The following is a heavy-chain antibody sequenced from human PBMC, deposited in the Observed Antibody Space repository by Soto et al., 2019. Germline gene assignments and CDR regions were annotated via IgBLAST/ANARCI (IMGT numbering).Heavy chain of an antibody. CDR2: INHSGST. CDR1: GGSFSGYY. D-gene: IGHD6-6*01. Sequence: SETLSLTCAVYGGSFSGYYWSWIRQPPGKGLEWIGEINHSGSTNYNPSLKSRVTISVDTSKNQFSLKLSSVTAADTAVYYCARRIAARQGEDYWGQGTLVTVSS. V-gene: IGHV4-34*01. J-gene: IGHJ4*02. CDR3: ARRIAARQGEDY.